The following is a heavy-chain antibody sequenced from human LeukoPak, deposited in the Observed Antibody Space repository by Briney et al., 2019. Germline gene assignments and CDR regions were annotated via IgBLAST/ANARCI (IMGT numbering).Heavy chain of an antibody. CDR1: GFTFDDYG. J-gene: IGHJ4*02. V-gene: IGHV3-20*04. CDR3: ARYNKWLPLDY. CDR2: INWNGGST. D-gene: IGHD3-22*01. Sequence: GGSLRLSCAASGFTFDDYGMSWVRQAPGKGLEWVSGINWNGGSTGYADSVKGRFTISRDNAKNSLYLQMNSLRAEDTAVYYCARYNKWLPLDYWGQGTLVTVSS.